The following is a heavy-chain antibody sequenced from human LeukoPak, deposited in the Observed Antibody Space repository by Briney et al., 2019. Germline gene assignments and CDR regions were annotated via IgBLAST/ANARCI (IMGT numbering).Heavy chain of an antibody. J-gene: IGHJ4*02. V-gene: IGHV3-43D*03. CDR3: AKDMGKEWEITNYVFDF. Sequence: GGSLRLSCAASGFTFADYAIHWVRQAPGKGLEWVSLISRDGDKSYYADSVKGRFTISRDNRRNSVNLQMDNLRAEDTALYYCAKDMGKEWEITNYVFDFWGQGTLVTVSS. CDR2: ISRDGDKS. CDR1: GFTFADYA. D-gene: IGHD3-16*01.